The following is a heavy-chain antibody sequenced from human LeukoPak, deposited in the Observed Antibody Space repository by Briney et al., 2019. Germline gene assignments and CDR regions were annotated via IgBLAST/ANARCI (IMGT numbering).Heavy chain of an antibody. D-gene: IGHD3-22*01. V-gene: IGHV3-74*01. CDR1: GYSISSGYY. J-gene: IGHJ6*03. CDR3: AKDSSGYMDV. CDR2: INSDGSST. Sequence: ETLSLTCTVSGYSISSGYYWGWIRQPPGKGLVWVSRINSDGSSTSYADSVKGRFTISRDNAKNTLYPQMNSLRAEDTAVYYCAKDSSGYMDVWGKGTTVTVSS.